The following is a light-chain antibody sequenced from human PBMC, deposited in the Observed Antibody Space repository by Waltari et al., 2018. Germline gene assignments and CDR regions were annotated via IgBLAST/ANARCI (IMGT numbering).Light chain of an antibody. Sequence: EIILTHSPATLSMSPGERATLSCSASQSISNYLGWYQQKPGQAPRLLIYDVSNRATGVPARFSGSGSETDFTLTISSLEPEDFAVYYCQQRSKWPLTFGGGTKVEIK. CDR1: QSISNY. CDR3: QQRSKWPLT. J-gene: IGKJ4*01. V-gene: IGKV3-11*01. CDR2: DVS.